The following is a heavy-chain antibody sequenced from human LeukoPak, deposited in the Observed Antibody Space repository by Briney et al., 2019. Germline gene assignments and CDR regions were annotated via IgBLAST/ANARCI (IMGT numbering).Heavy chain of an antibody. CDR3: GKGHSTSAYAPIDT. Sequence: GGSLRLSCAASGFTFRNYGMSWVRQAPVKGLEWVAVLSSSGDETYYADSVKGRFAISRDNSDNRLYLQMNSLRVEDTAVYYCGKGHSTSAYAPIDTWGQGTLVTVSS. D-gene: IGHD2-2*01. CDR2: LSSSGDET. CDR1: GFTFRNYG. J-gene: IGHJ5*02. V-gene: IGHV3-23*01.